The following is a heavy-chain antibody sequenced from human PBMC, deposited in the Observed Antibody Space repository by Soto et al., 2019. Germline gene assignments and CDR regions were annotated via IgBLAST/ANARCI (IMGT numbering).Heavy chain of an antibody. CDR3: ARERQTTENYFDY. CDR2: IWYDGSNK. Sequence: GGSLRLSCAASGFTFSSYGMHWVRQAPGKGLEWVAVIWYDGSNKYYADSVKGRFTISRDNSKNTLYLQMNSLRAEDTAVYYCARERQTTENYFDYWGQGTLVTVSS. J-gene: IGHJ4*02. V-gene: IGHV3-33*01. CDR1: GFTFSSYG. D-gene: IGHD4-4*01.